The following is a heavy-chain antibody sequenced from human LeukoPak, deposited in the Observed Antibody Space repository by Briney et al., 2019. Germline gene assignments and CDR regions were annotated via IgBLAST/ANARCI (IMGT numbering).Heavy chain of an antibody. CDR1: GYTFTGYY. CDR3: ARGDLFKYYYDSSGYRLQSDY. J-gene: IGHJ4*02. Sequence: ASVKDSCKASGYTFTGYYMHWVRQAPGQGLEWMGIINPSGGSTSYAQKFQGRVTMTRDTSTSTVYMELSSLRSEDTAVYYCARGDLFKYYYDSSGYRLQSDYWGQGTLVTVSS. D-gene: IGHD3-22*01. CDR2: INPSGGST. V-gene: IGHV1-46*01.